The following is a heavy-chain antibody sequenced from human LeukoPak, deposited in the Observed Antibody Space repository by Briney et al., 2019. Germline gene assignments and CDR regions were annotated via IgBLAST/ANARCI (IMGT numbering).Heavy chain of an antibody. CDR2: ISGSGGST. CDR1: GFTFSSYA. Sequence: PGGSLRLSCAAPGFTFSSYAMSWVRQAPGKGLEWVSAISGSGGSTYYADSVKGRFTISRDNSKNTLYLQMNSLRAEDTAVYYCAKDYSGSHHFDCWGQGTLVTVSS. CDR3: AKDYSGSHHFDC. V-gene: IGHV3-23*01. J-gene: IGHJ4*02. D-gene: IGHD1-26*01.